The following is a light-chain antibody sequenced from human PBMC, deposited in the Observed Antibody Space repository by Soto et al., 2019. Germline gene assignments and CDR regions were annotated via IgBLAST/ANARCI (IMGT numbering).Light chain of an antibody. CDR1: QSIRTS. Sequence: EVLFTQSPATLSLSPGERVTINWRASQSIRTSLAWYQQRPGQAPRLVIFDASNRANGVPARFGGSGSGTDFTLTIDSLEPEDFAAYYCQQRNVWHPITFGQGTRLEI. CDR3: QQRNVWHPIT. V-gene: IGKV3-11*01. CDR2: DAS. J-gene: IGKJ5*01.